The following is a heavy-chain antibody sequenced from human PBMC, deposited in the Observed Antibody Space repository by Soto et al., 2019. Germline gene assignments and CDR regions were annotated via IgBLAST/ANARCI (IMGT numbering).Heavy chain of an antibody. V-gene: IGHV3-30*18. Sequence: GGSLRLSCAASGFTFSSYGMHWVRQAPGKGLEWVAVISYDGSNKYYADSVKGRFTISRDNSKNTLYLQMNSLRAEDTAVYYCAKEGSSSSYTDNYGMDVWGQGTTVTVSS. J-gene: IGHJ6*02. CDR3: AKEGSSSSYTDNYGMDV. D-gene: IGHD6-6*01. CDR1: GFTFSSYG. CDR2: ISYDGSNK.